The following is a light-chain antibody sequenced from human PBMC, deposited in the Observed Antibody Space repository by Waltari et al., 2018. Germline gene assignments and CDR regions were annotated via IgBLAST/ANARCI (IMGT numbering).Light chain of an antibody. Sequence: EIVLTQSPGTLSLSPGERATLFCRASQSIGKYLVWYQQKPGQAPRLLIDGASTRATGIPDRFSGGGSGTDFSLSITRLEPEDFAVYYCQHYVRLPATFGQGTTVEI. CDR1: QSIGKY. CDR3: QHYVRLPAT. CDR2: GAS. J-gene: IGKJ1*01. V-gene: IGKV3-20*01.